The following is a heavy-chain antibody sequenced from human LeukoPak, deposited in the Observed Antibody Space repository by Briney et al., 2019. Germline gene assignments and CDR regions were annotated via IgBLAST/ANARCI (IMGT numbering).Heavy chain of an antibody. Sequence: GGSLRLSCAASGFTFSSYAMSWVRQAPGKGLEWVAVISYDGSNKYYADSVRGRFTISRDNSKNTLYLQMNSLRAEDTAVYYCAKGQQWLGYFDYWGQGTLVTVSS. CDR2: ISYDGSNK. V-gene: IGHV3-30*18. CDR3: AKGQQWLGYFDY. D-gene: IGHD6-19*01. J-gene: IGHJ4*02. CDR1: GFTFSSYA.